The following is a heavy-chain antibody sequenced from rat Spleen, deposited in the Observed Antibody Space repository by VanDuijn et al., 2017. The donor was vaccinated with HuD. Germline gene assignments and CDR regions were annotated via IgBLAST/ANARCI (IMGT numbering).Heavy chain of an antibody. J-gene: IGHJ3*01. CDR2: ITNTGGST. CDR1: GFTFNNYW. Sequence: EVQLVESGGGLVQPGRSLKLSCVASGFTFNNYWMTWIRQAPGKGLEWVASITNTGGSTYYPDSVKGRFTISRDNAKSTLYLQMNSLRSEDTATYYCTREEQLRSAAGFAYWGQGTLVTVSS. V-gene: IGHV5-31*01. D-gene: IGHD1-10*01. CDR3: TREEQLRSAAGFAY.